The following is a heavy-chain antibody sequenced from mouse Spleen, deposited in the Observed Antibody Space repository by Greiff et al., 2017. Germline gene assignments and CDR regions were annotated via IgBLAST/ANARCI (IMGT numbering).Heavy chain of an antibody. J-gene: IGHJ2*01. Sequence: QVQLQQPGAELVKPGASVKLSCKASGYTFTSYWMQWVKQRPGQGLEWIGEIDPSDSYTNYNQKFKGKATLTVDTSSSTAYMQLSSLTSEDSAVYYCARRRLDYWGQGTTLTVSS. CDR3: ARRRLDY. CDR2: IDPSDSYT. D-gene: IGHD2-4*01. CDR1: GYTFTSYW. V-gene: IGHV1-50*01.